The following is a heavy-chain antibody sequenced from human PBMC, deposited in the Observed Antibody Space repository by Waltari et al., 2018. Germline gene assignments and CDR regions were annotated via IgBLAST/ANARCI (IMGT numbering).Heavy chain of an antibody. Sequence: EVQLVESGGGLVQPGGSLQLSCAASGFTLSGSAMHWVRQASGNGLEWVGRIRSKANSYATAYAASVKGRFTISRDDSKNTAYLQMNSLKTEDTAVYYCTRHANSNPTNWFDPWGQGTLVTVSS. CDR1: GFTLSGSA. V-gene: IGHV3-73*02. CDR2: IRSKANSYAT. D-gene: IGHD4-4*01. CDR3: TRHANSNPTNWFDP. J-gene: IGHJ5*02.